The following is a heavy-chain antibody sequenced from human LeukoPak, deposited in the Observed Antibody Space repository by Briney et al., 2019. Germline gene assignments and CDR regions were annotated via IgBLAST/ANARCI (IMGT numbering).Heavy chain of an antibody. CDR3: ARAIAGAGLAWFDP. J-gene: IGHJ5*02. Sequence: SETLSLTCTVSGGSISSYYWSWIRQPPGKGLEWIGYIYYSGSTNYNPSLKSRVTISVDTSKNQFSLKLSSVTAADTAVYYCARAIAGAGLAWFDPWGQGTLVTVSS. CDR1: GGSISSYY. V-gene: IGHV4-59*01. CDR2: IYYSGST. D-gene: IGHD6-19*01.